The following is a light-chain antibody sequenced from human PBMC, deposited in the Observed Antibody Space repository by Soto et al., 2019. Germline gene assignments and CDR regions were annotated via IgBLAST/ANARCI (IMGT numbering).Light chain of an antibody. V-gene: IGLV1-44*01. J-gene: IGLJ2*01. Sequence: QSVLAQPPSVSGTPGQRVTISCSGSSSNFGSNTVNWYQQLPGTAPKLLLYTNNERPSGVPDRFSGSKSGPSASLAISGLQSEDEAHYYCATWDDNMNVVFGGGTKVTVL. CDR3: ATWDDNMNVV. CDR2: TNN. CDR1: SSNFGSNT.